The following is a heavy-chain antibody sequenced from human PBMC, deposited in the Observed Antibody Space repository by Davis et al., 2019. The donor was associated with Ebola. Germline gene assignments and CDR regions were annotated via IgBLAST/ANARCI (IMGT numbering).Heavy chain of an antibody. D-gene: IGHD6-6*01. Sequence: GESLKISCGASGFTFSTYWMNWVRQTPGKGLEWVANINEDGSGRYYVDSVKGRFTISRDNAKISLFLQMNSLRAEDTAVYYCATLSGVGIAARPGKRDFDYWGRGTLVTVSS. CDR2: INEDGSGR. CDR1: GFTFSTYW. V-gene: IGHV3-7*01. CDR3: ATLSGVGIAARPGKRDFDY. J-gene: IGHJ4*02.